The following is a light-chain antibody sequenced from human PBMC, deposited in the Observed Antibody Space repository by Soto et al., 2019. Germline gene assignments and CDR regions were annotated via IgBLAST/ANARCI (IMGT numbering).Light chain of an antibody. CDR3: QHRSSWPPVT. Sequence: EIVLTQSPATLSLSPGERDTLSCRASQSVSSYLAWYQQKPDQAPRLLIYDASNRATSIPARFSGSGAGTVFTLTISSLEPEDFAGYYWQHRSSWPPVTFGGGTKVEI. V-gene: IGKV3-11*01. J-gene: IGKJ4*01. CDR2: DAS. CDR1: QSVSSY.